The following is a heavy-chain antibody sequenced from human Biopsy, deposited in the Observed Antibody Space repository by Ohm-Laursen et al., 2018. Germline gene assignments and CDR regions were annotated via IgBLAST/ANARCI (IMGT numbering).Heavy chain of an antibody. CDR1: GFSLSARGMC. CDR3: ARTPILIVSAGLVYRHRRHLQGMDV. CDR2: VDWDDYK. J-gene: IGHJ6*02. Sequence: TQTLPLTCSFSGFSLSARGMCVRWIRQAPGKALEWLARVDWDDYKDYSASLQTKLSIYKDTSNDQVVLTVNNVDPADTATYYCARTPILIVSAGLVYRHRRHLQGMDVWGQGIAVTVS. V-gene: IGHV2-70*11. D-gene: IGHD6-13*01.